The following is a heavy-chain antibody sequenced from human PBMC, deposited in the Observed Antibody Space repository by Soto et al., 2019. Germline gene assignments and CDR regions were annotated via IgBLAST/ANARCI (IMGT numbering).Heavy chain of an antibody. Sequence: QVQLVQSGAEVKKPGSSVKVSCKASGGTFSSYAISWVRQAPGQGLEWMGGIIPIFGTANYAQKFQGRVTITADESTSTAYMGLSSLRSEDTAVYYCASGGRYCSGGSWYFSAFDIWGQGKMFTVSS. CDR1: GGTFSSYA. D-gene: IGHD2-15*01. CDR2: IIPIFGTA. CDR3: ASGGRYCSGGSWYFSAFDI. V-gene: IGHV1-69*01. J-gene: IGHJ3*02.